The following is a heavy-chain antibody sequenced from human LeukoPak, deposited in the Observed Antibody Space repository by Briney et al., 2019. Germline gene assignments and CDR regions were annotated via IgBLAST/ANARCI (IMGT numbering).Heavy chain of an antibody. CDR3: AREGGGATLDY. Sequence: GGSLRLSCAASGFTFSSYAMHWVRQAPGKGLEWVAVISYDGSNKYYADSVKGRFTISRDNSKNTLYLQMNSLRAEDTAVYYCAREGGGATLDYWGQGTLVTVSS. J-gene: IGHJ4*02. CDR1: GFTFSSYA. V-gene: IGHV3-30*04. D-gene: IGHD1-26*01. CDR2: ISYDGSNK.